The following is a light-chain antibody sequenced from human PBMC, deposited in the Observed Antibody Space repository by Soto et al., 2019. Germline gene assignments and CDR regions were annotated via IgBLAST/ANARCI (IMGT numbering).Light chain of an antibody. Sequence: EIVLTQSPATVSLSPGEGATLSCRASQSIGSYLAWYQQKPGQAPSLLIYDASKRATGIPARFSGGGSGTDFTLTISSLEPEDFAVYYCQQYGSSPRTFGQGTKVDIK. CDR1: QSIGSY. CDR2: DAS. J-gene: IGKJ1*01. V-gene: IGKV3-11*01. CDR3: QQYGSSPRT.